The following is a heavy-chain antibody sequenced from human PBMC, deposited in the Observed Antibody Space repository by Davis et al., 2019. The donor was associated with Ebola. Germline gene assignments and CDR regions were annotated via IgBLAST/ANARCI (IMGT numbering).Heavy chain of an antibody. V-gene: IGHV1-18*01. CDR2: ISAYNGNT. CDR3: ARLLYGSGSYGYYYYGMDV. Sequence: ASVKVSCKASGYTFTSYGISWVRQAPGQGLEWMGWISAYNGNTNYAQKLQGRVTMTTDTSTSTAYMELRSLRSDDTAVYYCARLLYGSGSYGYYYYGMDVWGQGTTVTVSS. D-gene: IGHD3-10*01. J-gene: IGHJ6*02. CDR1: GYTFTSYG.